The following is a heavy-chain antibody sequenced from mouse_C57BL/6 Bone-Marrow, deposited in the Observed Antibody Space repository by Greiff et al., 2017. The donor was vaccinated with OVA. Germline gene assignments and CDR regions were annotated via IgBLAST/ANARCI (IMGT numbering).Heavy chain of an antibody. CDR1: GYTFTSYW. V-gene: IGHV1-69*01. J-gene: IGHJ2*01. Sequence: QVQLQQPGAELVMPGASVKLSCKASGYTFTSYWMHWVKQRPGQGLEWIGEIDPSDSYTNYNQKFKGKSTLTVDKSSSTAYMQLSSLTSEDSAVYYWARGGYSNYDYWGQGTTLTVSS. CDR3: ARGGYSNYDY. CDR2: IDPSDSYT. D-gene: IGHD2-5*01.